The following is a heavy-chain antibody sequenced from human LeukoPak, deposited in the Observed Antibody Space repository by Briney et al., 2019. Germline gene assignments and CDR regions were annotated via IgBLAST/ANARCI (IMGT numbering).Heavy chain of an antibody. CDR3: ARHVDTATDYFDY. V-gene: IGHV4-39*01. Sequence: PSETLSLTCTVSGGSISRSSYYWGWIRQPPGKGLEWFGSIFYSGSSYYNPSLKSRVTISVHTSKNQFSLKLSSVTAADTAVYCCARHVDTATDYFDYWGQGTLVTVSS. CDR1: GGSISRSSYY. J-gene: IGHJ4*02. CDR2: IFYSGSS. D-gene: IGHD5-18*01.